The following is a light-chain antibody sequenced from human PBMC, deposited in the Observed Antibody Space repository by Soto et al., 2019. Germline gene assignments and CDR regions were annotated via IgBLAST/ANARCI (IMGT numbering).Light chain of an antibody. CDR3: LQDFSYPYT. V-gene: IGKV1-6*01. J-gene: IGKJ2*01. CDR2: GAS. Sequence: AIQMTQSPSSLPASVGDRVTITCRASQGIRNDLGWYQQKPGKAPKVLIYGASSLRSGVPSRFTGSGFGTDFTLTISDLQPEDVATYYCLQDFSYPYTFGQGTKLEI. CDR1: QGIRND.